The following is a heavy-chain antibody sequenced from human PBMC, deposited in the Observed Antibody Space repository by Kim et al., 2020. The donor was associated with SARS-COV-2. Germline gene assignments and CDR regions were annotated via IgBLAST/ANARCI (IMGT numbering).Heavy chain of an antibody. Sequence: SETLSLTCAVYGGSFSGYYWSWIRQPPGKGLEWIGEINHSGSTNYNPSLKSRVTISVDTSKNQFSLKLSSVTAADTAVYYCARYFTRHGRWGQQLPRAWFDPWGQGTLVTVSS. CDR3: ARYFTRHGRWGQQLPRAWFDP. CDR1: GGSFSGYY. J-gene: IGHJ5*02. V-gene: IGHV4-34*01. D-gene: IGHD6-13*01. CDR2: INHSGST.